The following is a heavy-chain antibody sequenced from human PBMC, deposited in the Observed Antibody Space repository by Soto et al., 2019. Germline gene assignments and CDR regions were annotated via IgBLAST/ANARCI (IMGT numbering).Heavy chain of an antibody. J-gene: IGHJ3*02. CDR3: AREYCSGGSCYLNALDI. CDR1: GGTFSSYT. Sequence: SVKVSCKASGGTFSSYTISWVRQAPGQGLEWMGRIIPILGIANYAQKFQGRVTITADKSTSTAYMELSSLRSEDTAVYYCAREYCSGGSCYLNALDIWGQGTMVTVS. CDR2: IIPILGIA. D-gene: IGHD2-15*01. V-gene: IGHV1-69*04.